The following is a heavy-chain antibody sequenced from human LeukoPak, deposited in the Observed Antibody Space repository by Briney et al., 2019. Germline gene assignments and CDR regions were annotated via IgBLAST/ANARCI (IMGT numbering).Heavy chain of an antibody. Sequence: GGSLRLSFSASCFSFRSDAMGRVRQAPGKGLEWVSAISGSGGSTYYADSVKGRFTISRDNYKNTLYLQMNSLRAEDTAVYYCAKRRRTSGRDYMDVWGKGTTVTVSS. CDR1: CFSFRSDA. V-gene: IGHV3-23*01. J-gene: IGHJ6*03. CDR3: AKRRRTSGRDYMDV. CDR2: ISGSGGST. D-gene: IGHD2-15*01.